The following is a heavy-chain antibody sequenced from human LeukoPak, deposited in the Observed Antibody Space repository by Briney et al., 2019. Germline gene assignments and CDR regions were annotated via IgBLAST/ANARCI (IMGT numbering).Heavy chain of an antibody. CDR2: ISSNGGST. V-gene: IGHV3-64D*06. Sequence: GGSLRLSCSASGFTFSSYAMHWVRQAPGKGLEYVSAISSNGGSTYYADSVKGRFTISRDNSKNTLYLQMSSLRAEDTAVYYCVKGVKMWRRPNWFDPWGQGTLVTVSS. CDR1: GFTFSSYA. CDR3: VKGVKMWRRPNWFDP. D-gene: IGHD5-12*01. J-gene: IGHJ5*02.